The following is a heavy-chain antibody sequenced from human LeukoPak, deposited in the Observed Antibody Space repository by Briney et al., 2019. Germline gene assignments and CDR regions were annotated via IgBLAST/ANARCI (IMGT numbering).Heavy chain of an antibody. CDR2: MNPNSGDT. Sequence: ASVKVSCKASGYTFTSFDINWLRQATGQGLEWLGWMNPNSGDTGYAQKFRGRVTMTRNTSINTAYMEVSGLTSEDTAVYYCARNQPLTGDFHHWGQGTLVTVSS. CDR3: ARNQPLTGDFHH. CDR1: GYTFTSFD. V-gene: IGHV1-8*01. J-gene: IGHJ4*02. D-gene: IGHD7-27*01.